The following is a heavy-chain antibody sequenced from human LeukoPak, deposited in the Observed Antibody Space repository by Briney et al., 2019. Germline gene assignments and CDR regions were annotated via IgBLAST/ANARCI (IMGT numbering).Heavy chain of an antibody. J-gene: IGHJ4*02. Sequence: PGGSLRLSCSASGFTFTTYAMTWVRQPPGKGLEWVSGISGTGDTTSYADSVKGRFTISRDNSKNTLFLQMNSLRAEDTAIYYCAKMMIRVVGATVDDYWGQGTLVTVSS. CDR3: AKMMIRVVGATVDDY. CDR1: GFTFTTYA. CDR2: ISGTGDTT. V-gene: IGHV3-23*01. D-gene: IGHD1-26*01.